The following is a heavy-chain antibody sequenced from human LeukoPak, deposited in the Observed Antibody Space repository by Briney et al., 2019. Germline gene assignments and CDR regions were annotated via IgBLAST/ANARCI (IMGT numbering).Heavy chain of an antibody. J-gene: IGHJ6*02. D-gene: IGHD3-10*01. CDR2: ISYDGSNK. Sequence: PGGSLRLSCAASGFTFSSYGMHWVRQAPGKGLEWVAVISYDGSNKYYADSVKGRFTISRDNSKNTLYLQMNSLRAEDTAVYYCARSAMVRGRRNYYYGMDVWGQGTTVTVSS. V-gene: IGHV3-30*19. CDR3: ARSAMVRGRRNYYYGMDV. CDR1: GFTFSSYG.